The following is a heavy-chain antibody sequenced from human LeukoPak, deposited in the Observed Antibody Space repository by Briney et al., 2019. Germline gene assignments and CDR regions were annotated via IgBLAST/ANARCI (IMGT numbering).Heavy chain of an antibody. CDR1: VFTFSSYW. J-gene: IGHJ4*02. V-gene: IGHV3-74*01. CDR2: LSPDGGTI. CDR3: ATAGQWRFDS. D-gene: IGHD6-19*01. Sequence: QTGGSLRLSCVVSVFTFSSYWMHWVRQAPGKGLVWVSRLSPDGGTIDYADSVRGRFTISRDNAKDTLYLEMNSLRVDDTAVYYCATAGQWRFDSWGLGTLVTVSS.